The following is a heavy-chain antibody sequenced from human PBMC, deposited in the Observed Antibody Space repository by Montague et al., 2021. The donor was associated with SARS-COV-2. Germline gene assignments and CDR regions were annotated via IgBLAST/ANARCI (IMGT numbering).Heavy chain of an antibody. CDR3: AGLGSIAAGAGDAFDF. CDR2: IKRDGSAT. J-gene: IGHJ3*01. V-gene: IGHV3-7*01. CDR1: GFTFSNYW. D-gene: IGHD6-13*01. Sequence: RSLSLAASGFTFSNYWMSWVRQAPGEGLEWVSNIKRDGSATYYVDSVKGRFTISRDNSKNSLYLQMNSLTAEDTAVYFCAGLGSIAAGAGDAFDFWGQGTMVTVSS.